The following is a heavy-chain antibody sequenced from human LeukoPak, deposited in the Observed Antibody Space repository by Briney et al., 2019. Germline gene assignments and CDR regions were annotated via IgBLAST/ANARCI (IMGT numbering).Heavy chain of an antibody. J-gene: IGHJ5*02. CDR1: GFTFDDYA. CDR3: AKANYGSGVGNWYDP. V-gene: IGHV3-9*01. D-gene: IGHD3-10*01. Sequence: GGSLRLSCAASGFTFDDYAMHWVRQAPGKGLEWVSGISWNSGSIGYADSVKGRFTISRDNAKNSLYLQMNSLRAEDTALYYCAKANYGSGVGNWYDPWGQGTLVTVSS. CDR2: ISWNSGSI.